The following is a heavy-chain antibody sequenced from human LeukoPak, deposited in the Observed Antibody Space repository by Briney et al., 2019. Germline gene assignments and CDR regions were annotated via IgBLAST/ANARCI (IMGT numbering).Heavy chain of an antibody. J-gene: IGHJ5*02. CDR3: AREISSWYRTEGRFDP. V-gene: IGHV3-7*01. CDR2: IKQDGSEK. D-gene: IGHD6-13*01. CDR1: GITFSSYW. Sequence: GGSLRLSCAASGITFSSYWMSWVRQAPGKGLEWVANIKQDGSEKYYVDSVNGRFTISRDNAKNSLYLQINSLRAEDTAVYYCAREISSWYRTEGRFDPWGQGTLVTVSS.